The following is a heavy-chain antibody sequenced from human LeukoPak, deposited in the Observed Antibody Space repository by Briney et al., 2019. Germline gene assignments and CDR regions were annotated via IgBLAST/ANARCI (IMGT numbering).Heavy chain of an antibody. CDR1: GGPFSGYY. J-gene: IGHJ5*02. CDR2: IYNTENT. V-gene: IGHV4-59*08. D-gene: IGHD2-2*01. Sequence: PAETLSLTCAVYGGPFSGYYWSWIRQPPGKGLEWIGYIYNTENTNYNPSLKSRVTISVDTSKNQFSLKVKSVTASDTAVYYCASSKPDLDTWGQGTLVTVSS. CDR3: ASSKPDLDT.